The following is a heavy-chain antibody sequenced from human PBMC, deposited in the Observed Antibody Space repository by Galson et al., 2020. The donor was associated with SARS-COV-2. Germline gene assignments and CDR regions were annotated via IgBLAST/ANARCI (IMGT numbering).Heavy chain of an antibody. CDR1: GFTFSSYG. J-gene: IGHJ4*02. D-gene: IGHD6-13*01. Sequence: GGSLRLSCAASGFTFSSYGMHWVRQAPGKGLEWVAVIWYDGSNKYYADSVKGRFTISRDNSKNTLYLQMNSLRAEDTAVYYCARVDDSRSXXXDFDYWGQGTLVTVSS. CDR2: IWYDGSNK. V-gene: IGHV3-33*01. CDR3: ARVDDSRSXXXDFDY.